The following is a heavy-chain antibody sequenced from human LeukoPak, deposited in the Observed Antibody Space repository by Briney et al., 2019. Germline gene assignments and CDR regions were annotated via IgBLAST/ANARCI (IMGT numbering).Heavy chain of an antibody. D-gene: IGHD3-16*01. CDR2: IYSGGST. J-gene: IGHJ4*02. CDR3: ASWVGLGDFDY. V-gene: IGHV3-53*01. CDR1: GFTVSSNY. Sequence: GGSLRLSCAASGFTVSSNYMSWVRQAPGKGLEWVSVIYSGGSTHYADSVKGRFTISRDNSKNTLYLQMNSLRAEDTAVYYCASWVGLGDFDYWGQGTLVTVSS.